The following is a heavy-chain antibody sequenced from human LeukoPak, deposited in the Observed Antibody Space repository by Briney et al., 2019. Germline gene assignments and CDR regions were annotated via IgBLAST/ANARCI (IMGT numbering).Heavy chain of an antibody. J-gene: IGHJ4*02. D-gene: IGHD3-22*01. Sequence: GWSLRLSCAASGFTFSSYAMSWVRQAPGKGLEWVSAFSGSGGSTYYADSVKGRFTISRDDSKNTLYLQMNSLRAEDTAVYYCARVGRGSSGSTFDYWGQGTLVTVSS. CDR2: FSGSGGST. V-gene: IGHV3-23*01. CDR3: ARVGRGSSGSTFDY. CDR1: GFTFSSYA.